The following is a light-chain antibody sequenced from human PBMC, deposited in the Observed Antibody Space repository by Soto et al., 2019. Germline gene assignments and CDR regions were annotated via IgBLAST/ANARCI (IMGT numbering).Light chain of an antibody. Sequence: EIVLTQSPATLSLSPGERATLSCRASQSVSSYLAWYQQKPGQAPRLLIYDASNRATGIPARFSGSGSGTDFTLIISSLEPEDFAVYYCQQRSDWPRTFGGGTKVEIK. CDR3: QQRSDWPRT. J-gene: IGKJ4*01. CDR2: DAS. CDR1: QSVSSY. V-gene: IGKV3-11*01.